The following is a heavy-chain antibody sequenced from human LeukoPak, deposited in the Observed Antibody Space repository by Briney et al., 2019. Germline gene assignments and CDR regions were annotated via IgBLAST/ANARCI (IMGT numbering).Heavy chain of an antibody. CDR1: GFTFSTYA. D-gene: IGHD2-15*01. V-gene: IGHV3-23*01. CDR3: AKPWGYRSGGSCSFYFDY. Sequence: PGGSLRLSCAASGFTFSTYAMSWVRQAPGRGLEWVSAISGSGGSTYYADSVKGRFTISRDNSKNTLYLQMNSLRAEDTAVYFCAKPWGYRSGGSCSFYFDYWGQGTLVTVSS. J-gene: IGHJ4*02. CDR2: ISGSGGST.